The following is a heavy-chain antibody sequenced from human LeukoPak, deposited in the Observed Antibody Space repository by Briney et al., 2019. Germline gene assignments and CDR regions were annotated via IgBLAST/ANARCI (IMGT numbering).Heavy chain of an antibody. CDR1: GFTVSSNY. J-gene: IGHJ4*02. CDR3: ASSSYDSSGYYDY. V-gene: IGHV3-66*01. D-gene: IGHD3-22*01. CDR2: IYSGGST. Sequence: GGSLRLSCAASGFTVSSNYMSWVRQAPGKGLEWVSVIYSGGSTYYADSVKGRFTISRDNSKNTLYLQMNSLRAEDTAVYYCASSSYDSSGYYDYWGQGTLVTVSS.